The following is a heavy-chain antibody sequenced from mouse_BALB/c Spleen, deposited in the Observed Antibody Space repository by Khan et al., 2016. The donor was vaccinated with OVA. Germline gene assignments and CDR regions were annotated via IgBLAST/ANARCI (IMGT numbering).Heavy chain of an antibody. CDR3: ARPPYFSYTLDY. CDR2: INTYTGEP. CDR1: GYSFTNYG. Sequence: QVQLQQSGPELKKPGETVKISCKASGYSFTNYGMNWVKQSPGKALKWMGWINTYTGEPTYADDFKGRFAFSLETSANTAYLQINILKNEDTATYFCARPPYFSYTLDYWGQGTSVTVSS. D-gene: IGHD2-10*01. V-gene: IGHV9-3-1*01. J-gene: IGHJ4*01.